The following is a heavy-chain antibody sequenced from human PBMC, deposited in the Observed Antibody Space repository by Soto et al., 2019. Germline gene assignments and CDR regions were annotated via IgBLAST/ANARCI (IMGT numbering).Heavy chain of an antibody. CDR3: VRESTAMVTEYYGMDV. J-gene: IGHJ6*02. V-gene: IGHV4-59*01. CDR1: GGSLSGYY. CDR2: IFSSEST. D-gene: IGHD5-18*01. Sequence: SETLSLTYTVSGGSLSGYYWPWIRQPPGKGLEWIGYIFSSESTNYNPSLESRVTISVDTSKNQFSLELRSVTAADTAVYFCVRESTAMVTEYYGMDVWGQGTTVT.